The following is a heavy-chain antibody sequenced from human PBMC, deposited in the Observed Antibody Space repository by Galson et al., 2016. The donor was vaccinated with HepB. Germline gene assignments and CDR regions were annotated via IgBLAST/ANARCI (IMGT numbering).Heavy chain of an antibody. CDR2: ISHSGDT. Sequence: TLSLTCAVSGGSISTVGYAWSWIRQPPGKGLEWIGEISHSGDTNYNPSLQSRVTISIDRSKRQFSLKLRSVTAADTALYYCARVTYHGSEFDFWGQGALVTVSS. J-gene: IGHJ5*01. CDR1: GGSISTVGYA. CDR3: ARVTYHGSEFDF. V-gene: IGHV4-30-2*01. D-gene: IGHD2-21*01.